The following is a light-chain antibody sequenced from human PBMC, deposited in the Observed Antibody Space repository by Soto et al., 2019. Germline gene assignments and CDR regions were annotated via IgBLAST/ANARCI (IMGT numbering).Light chain of an antibody. V-gene: IGKV1D-16*01. CDR2: VAS. Sequence: DVQMTQSPSSLSASVGDRVTITCRASQGISSWLVWYQQKPEKAPKSLIYVASRLQSGVPSRFSGSGSETDFTLTISNLQPEDSANYYCQQDHTFPPTFGGGTKVEI. CDR3: QQDHTFPPT. J-gene: IGKJ4*01. CDR1: QGISSW.